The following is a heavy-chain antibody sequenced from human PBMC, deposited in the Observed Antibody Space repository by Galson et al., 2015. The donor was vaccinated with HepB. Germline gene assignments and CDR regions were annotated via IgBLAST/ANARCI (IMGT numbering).Heavy chain of an antibody. D-gene: IGHD3-3*01. V-gene: IGHV3-33*01. Sequence: SLRLSCAASGFTFSSYGMHWVRQAPGKGLEWVAVIWYDGSNKYYADSVKGRFTISRDNSKNTLYLQMNSLRAEDTAVYYCARDGGDYDFWSGPGFYWGQGTLVTVSS. CDR1: GFTFSSYG. CDR3: ARDGGDYDFWSGPGFY. J-gene: IGHJ4*02. CDR2: IWYDGSNK.